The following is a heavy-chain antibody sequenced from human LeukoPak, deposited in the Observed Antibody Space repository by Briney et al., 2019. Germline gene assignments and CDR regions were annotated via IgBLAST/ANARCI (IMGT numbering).Heavy chain of an antibody. CDR1: GYSISSGYY. Sequence: SETLSLTCTVSGYSISSGYYWGWIRQPPGKGLEWIGSIYHSGSTYYNPSLKSRVTISVDTSKNQFSLKLSSVTAADTAVYYCAKDYPTYYYGSGSYFRGRFDPWGQGTLVTVSS. D-gene: IGHD3-10*01. CDR3: AKDYPTYYYGSGSYFRGRFDP. CDR2: IYHSGST. V-gene: IGHV4-38-2*02. J-gene: IGHJ5*02.